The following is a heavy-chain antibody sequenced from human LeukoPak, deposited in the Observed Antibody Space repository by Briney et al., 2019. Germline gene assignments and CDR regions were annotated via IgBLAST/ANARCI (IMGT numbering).Heavy chain of an antibody. CDR1: GGTFSSYA. D-gene: IGHD2-15*01. CDR2: IIPIFGTA. Sequence: SVKVSCKASGGTFSSYAISWVRQAPGQGLEWMGGIIPIFGTANYAQKFQGRVTITADESTSTAYMELSSLRSEDTAVYYCARAGGEGMVEYYFDYWGQGTLVTVSS. V-gene: IGHV1-69*13. CDR3: ARAGGEGMVEYYFDY. J-gene: IGHJ4*02.